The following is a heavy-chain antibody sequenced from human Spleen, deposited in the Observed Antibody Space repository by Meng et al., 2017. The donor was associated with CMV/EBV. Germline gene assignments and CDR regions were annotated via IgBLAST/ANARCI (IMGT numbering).Heavy chain of an antibody. J-gene: IGHJ5*02. CDR3: ARTRRSFGVVTERFDP. Sequence: QVQLVQSGAEVKKPGASVKVSCKASGYTFSTYDVTWVRQAPGQGLEWMGWISSSNYNTKYAQKFQDRVTMTTDTSTSTAYMELRSLRSDDTAVYYCARTRRSFGVVTERFDPWGQGTLVTVSS. D-gene: IGHD3-3*01. CDR2: ISSSNYNT. CDR1: GYTFSTYD. V-gene: IGHV1-18*04.